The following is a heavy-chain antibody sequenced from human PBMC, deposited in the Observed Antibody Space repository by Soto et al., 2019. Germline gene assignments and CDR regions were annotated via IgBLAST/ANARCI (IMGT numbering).Heavy chain of an antibody. D-gene: IGHD6-19*01. CDR2: IWYDGSNK. J-gene: IGHJ4*02. V-gene: IGHV3-30*19. CDR3: AREAAVAGHPLYYFDY. Sequence: PVGSLRLSCAASGFTFSSYGMHWVRQAPGKGLEWVAVIWYDGSNKYYADSVKGRFTISRDNSKNTLYVQMNSLRAEDTAVYYCAREAAVAGHPLYYFDYWGQGTLVTVSS. CDR1: GFTFSSYG.